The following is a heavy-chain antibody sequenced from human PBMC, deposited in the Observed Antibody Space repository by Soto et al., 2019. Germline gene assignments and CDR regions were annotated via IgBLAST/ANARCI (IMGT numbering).Heavy chain of an antibody. J-gene: IGHJ6*02. V-gene: IGHV4-31*03. CDR2: IYYNGNT. CDR3: ARDKGGAALKGSGMDV. Sequence: HVQLQESGPGLVKPSQTLSLSCSVSGGSLSSRDFYWSWIRHHPEKGLEWIGSIYYNGNTYYNPSLXRXVXMXXDTSMNEFSLRLTSVTAADTAVYYCARDKGGAALKGSGMDVWGQGTTVTVSS. CDR1: GGSLSSRDFY. D-gene: IGHD3-10*01.